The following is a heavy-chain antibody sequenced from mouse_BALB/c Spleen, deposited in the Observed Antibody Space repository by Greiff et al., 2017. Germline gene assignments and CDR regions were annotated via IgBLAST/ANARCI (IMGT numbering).Heavy chain of an antibody. J-gene: IGHJ3*01. CDR2: IWGDGST. CDR1: GFSLTGYG. D-gene: IGHD1-1*01. Sequence: VKLKESGPGLVAPSQSLSITCTVSGFSLTGYGVNWVRQPPGKGLEWLGMIWGDGSTDYNSALKSRLSISKDNSKSQVFLKMNSLQTDDTARYYCARSHYYGSSYIAYWGQGTLVTVSA. CDR3: ARSHYYGSSYIAY. V-gene: IGHV2-6-7*01.